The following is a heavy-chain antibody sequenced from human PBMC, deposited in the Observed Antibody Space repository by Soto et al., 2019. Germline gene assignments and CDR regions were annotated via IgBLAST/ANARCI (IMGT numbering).Heavy chain of an antibody. V-gene: IGHV1-2*02. CDR3: ASLCSGGSCPTYYFDY. J-gene: IGHJ4*02. Sequence: ASVKVSCKASGYTFTGYYMHWVRQAPGQGLEWMGWINPNSGGTNYAQKFQGRVTITADKSTSTAYMELSSLRSEDTALYYCASLCSGGSCPTYYFDYWGQGTLVTVSS. CDR2: INPNSGGT. CDR1: GYTFTGYY. D-gene: IGHD2-15*01.